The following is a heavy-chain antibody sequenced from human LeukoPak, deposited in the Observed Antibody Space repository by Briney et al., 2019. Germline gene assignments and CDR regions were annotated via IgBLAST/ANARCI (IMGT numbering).Heavy chain of an antibody. CDR1: NGPINTYQ. CDR2: INHSGST. V-gene: IGHV4-34*01. CDR3: ARGKVDP. Sequence: SETLSLTCTVSNGPINTYQWSWIRQPPGKGLEWIGEINHSGSTNYNPSLKSRVTISVDTSKNQFSLKLSSVTAADTAVYYCARGKVDPWGQGTLVTVSS. J-gene: IGHJ5*02.